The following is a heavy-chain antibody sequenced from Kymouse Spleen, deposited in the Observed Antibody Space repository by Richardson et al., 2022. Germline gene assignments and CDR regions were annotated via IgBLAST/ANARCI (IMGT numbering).Heavy chain of an antibody. Sequence: QVQLQQWGAGLLKPSETLSLTCAVYGGSFSGYYWSWIRQPPGKGLEWIGEINHSGSTNYNPSLKSRVTISVDTSKNQFSLKLSSVTAADTAVYYCARGQGITGTTFFDYWGQGTLVTVSS. CDR2: INHSGST. D-gene: IGHD1-7*01. V-gene: IGHV4-34*01. CDR1: GGSFSGYY. J-gene: IGHJ4*02. CDR3: ARGQGITGTTFFDY.